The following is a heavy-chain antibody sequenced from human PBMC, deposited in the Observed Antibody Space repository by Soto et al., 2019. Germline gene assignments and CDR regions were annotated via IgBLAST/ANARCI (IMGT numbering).Heavy chain of an antibody. V-gene: IGHV4-4*07. CDR1: GGSITNYY. J-gene: IGHJ5*02. Sequence: SETLSLTCTASGGSITNYYWSWIRQPAGKGLEWIGRMYTKERTNYNLSFKSRVTMSVDTSKNQFSLKLNAVTAADTAVYYCGRDDYKDGGNNWFDPWGQGTLVTVSS. CDR3: GRDDYKDGGNNWFDP. D-gene: IGHD3-16*01. CDR2: MYTKERT.